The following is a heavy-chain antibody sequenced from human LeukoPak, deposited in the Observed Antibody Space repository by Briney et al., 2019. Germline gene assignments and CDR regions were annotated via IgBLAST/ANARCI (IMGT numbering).Heavy chain of an antibody. Sequence: GESLKISCKGSGYSFTSYWIGWVRQMRRKGLEWTGIIYSGDSDTSYSPPFQGEDSISPDNSIRPAYLQWSSLKASDTAMYYCARLLWLQQFPGFDYWGQGTLVTVSS. CDR3: ARLLWLQQFPGFDY. V-gene: IGHV5-51*01. CDR1: GYSFTSYW. CDR2: IYSGDSDT. J-gene: IGHJ4*02. D-gene: IGHD5-24*01.